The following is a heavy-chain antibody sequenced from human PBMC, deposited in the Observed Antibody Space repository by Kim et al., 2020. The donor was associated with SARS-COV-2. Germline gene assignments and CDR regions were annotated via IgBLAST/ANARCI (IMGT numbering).Heavy chain of an antibody. J-gene: IGHJ4*02. V-gene: IGHV3-30*09. Sequence: GGSLRLSCAASGFTFSSYTFHWVRQAPGKGLEWVADITSDGSEKYYAESVKGLFAISRDNTKNTVYLQMNSLRAEDTAVYYCTRDRSSRFNSGTYYRYWGEGTLVTVSS. CDR3: TRDRSSRFNSGTYYRY. CDR1: GFTFSSYT. D-gene: IGHD3-10*01. CDR2: ITSDGSEK.